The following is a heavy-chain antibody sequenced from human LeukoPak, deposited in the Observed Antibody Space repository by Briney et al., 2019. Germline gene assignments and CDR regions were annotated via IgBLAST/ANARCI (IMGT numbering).Heavy chain of an antibody. CDR3: ARDLRIGRLGP. J-gene: IGHJ5*02. V-gene: IGHV4-39*07. CDR2: IYYSGST. Sequence: SETLSLTCTVSGGSISSSSYYWGWIRQPPGKGLEWIGSIYYSGSTYYNPSLKSRVTISVDTSKNQFSLKLSSVTAADTAVYYCARDLRIGRLGPWGQGTLVTVSS. CDR1: GGSISSSSYY. D-gene: IGHD2-15*01.